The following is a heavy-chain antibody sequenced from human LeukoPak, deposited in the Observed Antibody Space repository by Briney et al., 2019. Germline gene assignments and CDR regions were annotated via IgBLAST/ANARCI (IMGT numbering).Heavy chain of an antibody. D-gene: IGHD2-2*01. V-gene: IGHV4-59*01. J-gene: IGHJ4*02. CDR3: ARVVVVPAAMRYYFDY. CDR2: IYYSGST. Sequence: SETPSLTCTVSGGSISPSYWSWIRQPPGKGLEWIGYIYYSGSTNYNPSLKSRVTISVDTSKNQFSLKLSSVTAADTAVYYCARVVVVPAAMRYYFDYWGQGTLVTVSS. CDR1: GGSISPSY.